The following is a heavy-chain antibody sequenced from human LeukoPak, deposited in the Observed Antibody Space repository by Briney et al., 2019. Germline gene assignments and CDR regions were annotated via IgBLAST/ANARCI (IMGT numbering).Heavy chain of an antibody. CDR1: GFTFSSYG. J-gene: IGHJ4*02. V-gene: IGHV3-33*01. D-gene: IGHD2-21*02. Sequence: GRSLRLSCAASGFTFSSYGIHWVRQAPGKGLEWVAVIWYDGSNKYYADSVKGRFTISRDNSKNTLYLQMNSLRAEDTAVYYCARESLQGVTDYWGQGTLVTVSS. CDR3: ARESLQGVTDY. CDR2: IWYDGSNK.